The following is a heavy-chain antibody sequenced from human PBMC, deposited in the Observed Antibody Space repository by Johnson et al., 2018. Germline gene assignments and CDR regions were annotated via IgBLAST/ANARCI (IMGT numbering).Heavy chain of an antibody. V-gene: IGHV4-61*02. Sequence: QVQLQESGPGLVEASQTXSLTCTVSGGSIRSGNYFWSWVRQPAGKGLEWIGRIFASGSSYKSPSLRSRITISIDPSSNPFSLKLSSVTAADSAVYFVERVAISKYCKGPTPCLHPDYYYYYMDVWGKGTTVTVSS. J-gene: IGHJ6*03. CDR2: IFASGSS. CDR1: GGSIRSGNYF. CDR3: ERVAISKYCKGPTPCLHPDYYYYYMDV. D-gene: IGHD2/OR15-2a*01.